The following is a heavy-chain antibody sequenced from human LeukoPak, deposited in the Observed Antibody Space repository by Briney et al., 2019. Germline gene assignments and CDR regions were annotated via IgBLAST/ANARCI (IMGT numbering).Heavy chain of an antibody. CDR3: ARVGGRIYYYFDS. CDR2: ISPYNGEA. V-gene: IGHV1-18*01. Sequence: ASVTVSCKASGYPFSGFRISWVRQAPGQGLEWMGWISPYNGEASYSQVVQDRVTMTTDISKGTADMELRGLKSDDTAGYYCARVGGRIYYYFDSWGQGTLVSVSS. CDR1: GYPFSGFR. D-gene: IGHD3-3*02. J-gene: IGHJ4*02.